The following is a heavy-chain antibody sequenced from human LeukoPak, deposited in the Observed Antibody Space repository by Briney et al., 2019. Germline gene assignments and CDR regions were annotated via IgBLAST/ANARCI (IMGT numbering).Heavy chain of an antibody. J-gene: IGHJ5*02. CDR3: ARGMNWNYINWFDP. V-gene: IGHV4-31*03. Sequence: SETLSLTCTVSGGSISSGGYYWSWIRQHPGKGLEWIGYIYYSGSTYYNPSLKRRVTISVDTSKNQFSLKLSSVTAADTAVYYCARGMNWNYINWFDPWGQGTLVTVSS. CDR2: IYYSGST. D-gene: IGHD1-7*01. CDR1: GGSISSGGYY.